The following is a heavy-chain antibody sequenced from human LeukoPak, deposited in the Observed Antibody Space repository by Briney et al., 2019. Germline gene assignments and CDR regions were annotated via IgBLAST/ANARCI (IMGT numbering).Heavy chain of an antibody. CDR2: ISGSGGST. Sequence: GVSLRLSCAASGFTFSSYAMSWVRHAPGKGLEWVSAISGSGGSTYYADSVKGRFTISRDNSKNTLYLQMNSLRAEDTAVYYCAKDSGDYGDYRPFDHWGQGTLVTVSS. CDR1: GFTFSSYA. J-gene: IGHJ4*02. CDR3: AKDSGDYGDYRPFDH. V-gene: IGHV3-23*01. D-gene: IGHD4-17*01.